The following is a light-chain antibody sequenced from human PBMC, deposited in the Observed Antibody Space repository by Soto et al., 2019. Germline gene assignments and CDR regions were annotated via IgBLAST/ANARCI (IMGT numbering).Light chain of an antibody. CDR2: LNN. V-gene: IGLV1-47*02. J-gene: IGLJ2*01. CDR3: QSSDNSLPGLVI. CDR1: NSNIGSNY. Sequence: QSVLTQPPSASGTPGQRVTISCSGSNSNIGSNYVHWYQHLPGTPPKLLIYLNNDRPSGVPDRFSGSKSGTSASLAITGLRADDEAVYYCQSSDNSLPGLVIFGGGTKLTVL.